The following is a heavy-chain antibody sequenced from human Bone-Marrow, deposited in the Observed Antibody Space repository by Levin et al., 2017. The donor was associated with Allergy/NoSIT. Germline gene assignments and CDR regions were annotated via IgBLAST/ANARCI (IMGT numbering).Heavy chain of an antibody. J-gene: IGHJ4*02. Sequence: EASVKVSCKVSGYTLTDLSIQWVRQAPGKGLEWMGGFDPEDGETIYAQKFQGRVTMTEDTSTDTAYMELSSLRSEDTAVYYCATKSYSNGWIFDYWGQGTLVTVSS. CDR2: FDPEDGET. V-gene: IGHV1-24*01. CDR1: GYTLTDLS. D-gene: IGHD6-19*01. CDR3: ATKSYSNGWIFDY.